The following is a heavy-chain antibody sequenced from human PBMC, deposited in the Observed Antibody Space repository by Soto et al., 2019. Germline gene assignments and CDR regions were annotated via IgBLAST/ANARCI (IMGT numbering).Heavy chain of an antibody. CDR3: SRGRTFLVFGELGAFDI. CDR1: GYSFTSYW. D-gene: IGHD3-10*02. V-gene: IGHV5-51*01. CDR2: IYPGDSDT. Sequence: PGESLMISCKGSGYSFTSYWIGWVRQMPGKGLEWMGIIYPGDSDTRYSPSFQGQVTISADKSISTAYLPWSSLKASGTARYYLSRGRTFLVFGELGAFDIWGQRTMGTVSS. J-gene: IGHJ3*02.